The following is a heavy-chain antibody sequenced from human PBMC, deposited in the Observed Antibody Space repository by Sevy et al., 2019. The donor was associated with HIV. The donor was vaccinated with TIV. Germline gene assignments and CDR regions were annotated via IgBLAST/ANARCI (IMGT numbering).Heavy chain of an antibody. CDR2: ISSSSSYI. CDR3: ARETSIVGATNDAFDI. D-gene: IGHD1-26*01. V-gene: IGHV3-21*01. CDR1: GFTFSSYS. J-gene: IGHJ3*02. Sequence: GESLKISCAASGFTFSSYSMNWVRQAPGKGLEWVSSISSSSSYIYYADSVKGRFTISRDNAKNSLYLQMNSLRAEDTAVYYCARETSIVGATNDAFDIWGQGTMVTVSS.